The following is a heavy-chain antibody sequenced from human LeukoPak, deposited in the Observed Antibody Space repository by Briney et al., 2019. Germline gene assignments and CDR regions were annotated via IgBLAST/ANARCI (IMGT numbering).Heavy chain of an antibody. D-gene: IGHD3-16*02. CDR1: GGSISSSSYY. CDR3: ARDRKSCGSYRYFDY. CDR2: IYYSGST. V-gene: IGHV4-39*07. J-gene: IGHJ4*02. Sequence: SETLSLTCTVSGGSISSSSYYWGWIRQPPGTGLEWIGSIYYSGSTYYNPSLKSRVTISVDTSKNQFSLKLSSVTAADTAVYYCARDRKSCGSYRYFDYWGQGTLVTVSS.